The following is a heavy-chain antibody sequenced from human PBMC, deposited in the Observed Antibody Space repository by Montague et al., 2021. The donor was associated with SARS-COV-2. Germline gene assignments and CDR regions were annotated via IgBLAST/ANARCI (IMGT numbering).Heavy chain of an antibody. J-gene: IGHJ4*02. CDR3: GRGGGIAVAHD. D-gene: IGHD6-19*01. CDR1: LGSITTYTSY. Sequence: SETLSLTCTVSLGSITTYTSYWSWFRQPPLKGLEWIGTIHQSGATYQXPLLKSRVTISLHTSNNQVSLNLASVTAADTAVYCCGRGGGIAVAHDWGQGILVTVSS. V-gene: IGHV4-39*07. CDR2: IHQSGAT.